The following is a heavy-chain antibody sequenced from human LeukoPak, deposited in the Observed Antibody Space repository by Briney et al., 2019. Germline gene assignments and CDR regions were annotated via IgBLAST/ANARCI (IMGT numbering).Heavy chain of an antibody. D-gene: IGHD6-19*01. V-gene: IGHV1-18*01. CDR3: ARAPGQWLVFSWFDP. CDR2: ISGYNANT. Sequence: ASVKDSCKASGYSFATYGISWVRQAPGRGLEWMGWISGYNANTKYAQNLQGRVTMTTDTSTSTAYMEVRSLRSDDTAVYYCARAPGQWLVFSWFDPWGQGTLLTVSS. J-gene: IGHJ5*02. CDR1: GYSFATYG.